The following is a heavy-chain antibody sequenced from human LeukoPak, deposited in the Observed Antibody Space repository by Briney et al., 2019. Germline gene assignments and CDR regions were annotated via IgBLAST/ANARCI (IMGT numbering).Heavy chain of an antibody. J-gene: IGHJ5*02. CDR2: IYPADSDI. D-gene: IGHD2-15*01. V-gene: IGHV5-51*01. CDR3: ARQEYCSGGSCYTWFDP. Sequence: WXXWVRQMPGKGLEWMGIIYPADSDIRYSPSFQGQVTISADKSISTAYLQWSSLKASDTAMYYCARQEYCSGGSCYTWFDPWGQGTLVTVSS. CDR1: W.